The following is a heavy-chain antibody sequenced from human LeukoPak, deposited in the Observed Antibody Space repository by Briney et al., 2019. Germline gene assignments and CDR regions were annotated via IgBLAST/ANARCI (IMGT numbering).Heavy chain of an antibody. CDR2: ISSDGTNT. J-gene: IGHJ4*02. CDR1: VTPSAFV. V-gene: IGHV3-30*04. D-gene: IGHD3-10*01. CDR3: GRDRTGSYYRDPDY. Sequence: GGSLCLSPSLSGVTPSAFVITWARQAPGQGLDWVTFISSDGTNTYYADSVRGRFTISRDNSRDTLYLQMNSLGAEDTAVHYCGRDRTGSYYRDPDYWGQGTLVTVSS.